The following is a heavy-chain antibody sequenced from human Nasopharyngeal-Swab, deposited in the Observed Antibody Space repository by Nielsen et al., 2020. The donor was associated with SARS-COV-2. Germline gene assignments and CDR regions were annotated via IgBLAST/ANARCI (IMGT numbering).Heavy chain of an antibody. CDR2: TDENARIT. CDR1: GFSFSNYW. CDR3: ARGITWSNDF. Sequence: GGSLRLSCRASGFSFSNYWMHWVRQSPGAGLVWVSLTDENARITNYADSVNGRFTISRDNAKNTLFLQMNSLRAEDTAVYYCARGITWSNDFRGQGTLVTVSS. D-gene: IGHD3-3*01. V-gene: IGHV3-74*01. J-gene: IGHJ4*02.